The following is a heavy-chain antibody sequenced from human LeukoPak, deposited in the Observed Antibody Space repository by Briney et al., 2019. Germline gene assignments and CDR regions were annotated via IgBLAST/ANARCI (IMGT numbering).Heavy chain of an antibody. V-gene: IGHV3-23*01. D-gene: IGHD5-12*01. CDR1: GFTFSSYA. Sequence: GGSLRLSCVASGFTFSSYAMTWVRQAPGKGLQWVSTITGSDDKTYYADSVKGRFTISRDFSKNMVHLHMNSLRVEDTAIYYCAKGPQLYSGYHPDYWGQGTLVTVSS. J-gene: IGHJ4*02. CDR2: ITGSDDKT. CDR3: AKGPQLYSGYHPDY.